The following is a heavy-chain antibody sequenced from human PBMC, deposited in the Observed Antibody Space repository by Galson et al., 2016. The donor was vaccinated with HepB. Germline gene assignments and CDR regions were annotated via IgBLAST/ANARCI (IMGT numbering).Heavy chain of an antibody. Sequence: SLRLSCAASGFTFNNYAMTWVRQAAGKGLEWVSGTSPSADSTHYADSVKGRFIISRDNSKNTLYLQMKSLRAEDTAVYYCAKSLSPIFEGTYYFDSWGQGTLVTVSS. D-gene: IGHD3-3*01. CDR1: GFTFNNYA. V-gene: IGHV3-23*01. J-gene: IGHJ4*02. CDR2: TSPSADST. CDR3: AKSLSPIFEGTYYFDS.